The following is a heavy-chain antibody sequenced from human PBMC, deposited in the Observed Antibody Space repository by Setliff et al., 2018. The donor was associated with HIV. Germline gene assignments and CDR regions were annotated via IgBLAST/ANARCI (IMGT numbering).Heavy chain of an antibody. V-gene: IGHV5-51*01. CDR2: IHPGDSDS. J-gene: IGHJ6*02. D-gene: IGHD6-19*01. Sequence: GESLKISCHLSGYSFVDFWIGWVRQMPGKGLEWVGFIHPGDSDSRYSPSFRGQVTISADKSISTAYLQWSSLKASDTAMYYCAKHLSPGSGWYSKARGMDVWGQGTTVTVSS. CDR3: AKHLSPGSGWYSKARGMDV. CDR1: GYSFVDFW.